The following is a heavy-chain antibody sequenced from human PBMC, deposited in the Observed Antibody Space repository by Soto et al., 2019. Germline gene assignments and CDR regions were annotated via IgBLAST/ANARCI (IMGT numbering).Heavy chain of an antibody. Sequence: EVQLLESGGGLVQPGGSLRLSCAVSGFTFSNYAMSWVRQAPGKGLEWVSAVSGSGSSTYYADSVKGRFTISRDNSKNTLYLQMNSLRAEDTAVYYCARRSPSWAFDIWGQGTMLTVSS. CDR2: VSGSGSST. J-gene: IGHJ3*02. CDR3: ARRSPSWAFDI. D-gene: IGHD2-15*01. V-gene: IGHV3-23*01. CDR1: GFTFSNYA.